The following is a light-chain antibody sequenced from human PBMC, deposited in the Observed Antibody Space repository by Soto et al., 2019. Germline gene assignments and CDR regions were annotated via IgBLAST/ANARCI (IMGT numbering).Light chain of an antibody. Sequence: DIEVTQSPSALSGSVGDRVTITCRASQTISSWLAWYQQKPGKAPKLLIYKASTLKSGVPSRFSGSGSGTEFTLTISSLQPDDFATYYCLQDHDYLWSFGQGTKVDIK. CDR2: KAS. J-gene: IGKJ1*01. CDR1: QTISSW. V-gene: IGKV1-5*03. CDR3: LQDHDYLWS.